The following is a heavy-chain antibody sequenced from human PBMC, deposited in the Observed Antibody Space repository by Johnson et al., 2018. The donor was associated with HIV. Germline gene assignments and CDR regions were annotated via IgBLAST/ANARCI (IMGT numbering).Heavy chain of an antibody. CDR2: ISSSGSNI. J-gene: IGHJ3*02. CDR3: AREGTLGAFDI. CDR1: GFTFSDHY. Sequence: QVQLVESGGGLVKPGGSPRLSCAASGFTFSDHYMAWIRQAPGKGLEWVSYISSSGSNIYYADSVKGRFTVSRDNAKNSVYLQMNSLRAEDTAVYYCAREGTLGAFDIWGQGTLVTVSS. V-gene: IGHV3-11*04. D-gene: IGHD1-1*01.